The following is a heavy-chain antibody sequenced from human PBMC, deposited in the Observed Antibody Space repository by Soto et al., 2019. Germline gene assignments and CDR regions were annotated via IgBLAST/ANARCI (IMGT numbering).Heavy chain of an antibody. CDR1: GFTFSSYG. Sequence: QVQLVESGGGVVQPGRSLRLSCAASGFTFSSYGMHWVRQSPGRGLEWVAVMWSDGSNKYYADAVKGRFTISRDNSKNTLFLQIDSLRAEDTAVYYCAREGEALQFDYWGQGTLVTVSS. D-gene: IGHD3-16*01. V-gene: IGHV3-33*01. CDR3: AREGEALQFDY. J-gene: IGHJ4*02. CDR2: MWSDGSNK.